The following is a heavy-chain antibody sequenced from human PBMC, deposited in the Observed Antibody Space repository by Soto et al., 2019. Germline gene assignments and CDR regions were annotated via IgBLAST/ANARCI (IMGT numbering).Heavy chain of an antibody. CDR2: INHSGST. V-gene: IGHV4-34*01. CDR1: GGSFSGYY. D-gene: IGHD2-15*01. Sequence: SETLSLTCAVYGGSFSGYYWSWIRQPPGKGLEWIGEINHSGSTNYNPSLKSRVTISVDTSKNQFSLKRSSVTAADTAVYYCARGRVVGTNWGQGTLVTVSS. J-gene: IGHJ4*02. CDR3: ARGRVVGTN.